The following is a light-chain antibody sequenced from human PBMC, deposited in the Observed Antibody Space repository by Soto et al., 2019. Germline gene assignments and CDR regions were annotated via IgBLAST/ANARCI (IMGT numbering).Light chain of an antibody. CDR1: QDISNY. V-gene: IGKV1-33*01. CDR3: QQYDNLPIT. CDR2: DAS. Sequence: DIQMTQSPSSLSASVGDRVTITCQASQDISNYLNWYQQKPGKAPKLLIYDASNLETGVPSRFSGSGSGRDFTFTISSLQLEDIATYYCQQYDNLPITFGQGTRLEIK. J-gene: IGKJ5*01.